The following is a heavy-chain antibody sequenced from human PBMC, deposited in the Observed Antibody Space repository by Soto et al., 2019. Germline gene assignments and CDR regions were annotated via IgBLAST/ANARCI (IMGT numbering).Heavy chain of an antibody. Sequence: SETLSLTCTVSGGSISSGGYYWSWIRQHPGKGLEWIGYIYYSGSTYYNPSLKSRVTISVDTSKNQFSLKLSSVTAADTAVYYCARVDTVPARWFDPWGQGTLVTVSS. CDR3: ARVDTVPARWFDP. V-gene: IGHV4-31*03. CDR2: IYYSGST. D-gene: IGHD2-2*01. CDR1: GGSISSGGYY. J-gene: IGHJ5*02.